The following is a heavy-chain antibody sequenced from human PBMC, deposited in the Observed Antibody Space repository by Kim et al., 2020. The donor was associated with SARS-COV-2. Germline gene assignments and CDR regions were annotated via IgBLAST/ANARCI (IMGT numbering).Heavy chain of an antibody. V-gene: IGHV3-53*01. J-gene: IGHJ2*01. Sequence: GGSLRLSCAASGFTVSSNYMSWVRQAPGKGLEWVSVIYSGGSTYYADSVKGRFTISRDNSKNTLYLQMNSLRAEDTAVYYCARGCEYYYDSSGYYPCGPSGYFDLWGRGTLVTVSS. D-gene: IGHD3-22*01. CDR3: ARGCEYYYDSSGYYPCGPSGYFDL. CDR2: IYSGGST. CDR1: GFTVSSNY.